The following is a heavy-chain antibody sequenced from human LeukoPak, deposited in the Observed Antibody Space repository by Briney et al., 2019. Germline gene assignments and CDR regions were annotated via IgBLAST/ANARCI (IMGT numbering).Heavy chain of an antibody. CDR3: ASARWDY. CDR1: GDSISSDHW. CDR2: IYHSGST. J-gene: IGHJ4*02. V-gene: IGHV4-4*02. Sequence: ASETLSLTCAVSGDSISSDHWWSWVRQPPGKGLEWIGEIYHSGSTNYNPSLKSRVTISVHKSKNQFSLKVSSVTAADTAVYFCASARWDYWGQGILVTVSS. D-gene: IGHD4-23*01.